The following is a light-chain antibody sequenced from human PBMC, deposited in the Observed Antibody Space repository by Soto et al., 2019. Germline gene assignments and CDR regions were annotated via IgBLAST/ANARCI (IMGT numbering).Light chain of an antibody. CDR3: QQVSSFHPT. CDR1: QDISTW. V-gene: IGKV1-12*01. Sequence: DIQMTQSPSSVSASVGDRVTITCRASQDISTWLAWYQQKPGKAPKLLIYAASNLQSGVPSRFSGSGFGTDFTLTSSSLQSEDFATYSCQQVSSFHPTFGPGTKVDFK. J-gene: IGKJ3*01. CDR2: AAS.